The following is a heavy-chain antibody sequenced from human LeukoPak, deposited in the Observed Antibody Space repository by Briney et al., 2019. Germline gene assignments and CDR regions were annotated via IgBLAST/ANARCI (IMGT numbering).Heavy chain of an antibody. CDR2: IYYSGST. V-gene: IGHV4-59*01. CDR3: ARDNYGGDYFDY. CDR1: GGSISSYY. D-gene: IGHD4-23*01. J-gene: IGHJ4*02. Sequence: PSETLSLTCTVSGGSISSYYWSWIRQPPGKGLEWIGYIYYSGSTNYNPSLKSRVTISVDTSKNQFSLKLSSVTAADTAGYYCARDNYGGDYFDYWGQGTLVTVSS.